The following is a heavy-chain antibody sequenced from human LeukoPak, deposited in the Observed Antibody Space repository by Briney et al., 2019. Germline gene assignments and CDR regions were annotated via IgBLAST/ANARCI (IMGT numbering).Heavy chain of an antibody. V-gene: IGHV3-13*01. CDR1: GFTFSSYD. CDR2: IGTAGDT. J-gene: IGHJ3*02. Sequence: PGGSLRLSCAASGFTFSSYDMHWVRHATGKGLEWVSAIGTAGDTYYPGSVKGRFTISRENAKNSLYLQMNSLRAGDTAVYYCARNEGGQLGAFDIWGQGTMVTVSS. CDR3: ARNEGGQLGAFDI. D-gene: IGHD6-13*01.